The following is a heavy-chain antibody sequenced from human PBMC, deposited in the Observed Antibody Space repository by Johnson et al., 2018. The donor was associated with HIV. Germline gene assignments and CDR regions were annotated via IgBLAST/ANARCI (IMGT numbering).Heavy chain of an antibody. V-gene: IGHV3-66*01. CDR2: INSGGGT. Sequence: VQVVESGGGVVQPGRSLRLSCAASGFTFSSYAMHWVRQAPGKGLEWVAVINSGGGTYYADSVTGRFTISRDNSKNTLYLQMNSLRAEDTAVYFCARGCRDGYTCDVFDVWGQGTRVTVSS. CDR3: ARGCRDGYTCDVFDV. J-gene: IGHJ3*01. D-gene: IGHD5-24*01. CDR1: GFTFSSYA.